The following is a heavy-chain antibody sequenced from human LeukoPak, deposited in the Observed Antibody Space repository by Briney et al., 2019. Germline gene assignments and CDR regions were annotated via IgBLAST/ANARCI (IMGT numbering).Heavy chain of an antibody. V-gene: IGHV3-15*01. Sequence: GGSLRLSCAASGFKFYAFCMSWVRQTPGKGLEWVGLIKSKTDGGTTDYSAPVKGRFTISRADSQNTLFLQMDSLTTEDTATYYCAIVSDCSGTTCYTADSYYYYMDVWGRGTTVTVSS. CDR2: IKSKTDGGTT. J-gene: IGHJ6*03. CDR1: GFKFYAFC. D-gene: IGHD2-2*02. CDR3: AIVSDCSGTTCYTADSYYYYMDV.